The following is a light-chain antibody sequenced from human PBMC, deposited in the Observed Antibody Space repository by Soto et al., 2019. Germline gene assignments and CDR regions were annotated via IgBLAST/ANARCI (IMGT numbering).Light chain of an antibody. CDR3: QQRET. V-gene: IGKV3-15*01. CDR1: QSVSSN. Sequence: EIVMTQSPATLSVSPGERATLSCRASQSVSSNFAWYQQKPGQAPRLLIYDASTRATGIPARFSGSGSGTEFTLTISSLQPEDFATYYCQQRETFGPGTKVDIK. CDR2: DAS. J-gene: IGKJ3*01.